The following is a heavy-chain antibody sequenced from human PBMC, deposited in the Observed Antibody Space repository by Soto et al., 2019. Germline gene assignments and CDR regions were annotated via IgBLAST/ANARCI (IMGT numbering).Heavy chain of an antibody. CDR2: IYYSGST. J-gene: IGHJ4*02. V-gene: IGHV4-59*08. CDR3: GRQCCDYVCAY. D-gene: IGHD4-17*01. CDR1: GGSISSYY. Sequence: SETLSLTCTVSGGSISSYYWSWIRQPPGKGLEWIGYIYYSGSTNYNPSLKSRVTISVDTSKNQFSLKLSSVTAADTAVYYCGRQCCDYVCAYRGQGSLVTGSS.